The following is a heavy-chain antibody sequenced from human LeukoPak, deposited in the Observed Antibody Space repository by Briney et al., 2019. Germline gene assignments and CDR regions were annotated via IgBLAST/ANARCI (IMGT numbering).Heavy chain of an antibody. CDR2: MNPNSGNT. CDR3: AFGYSGYDRPDYFDY. Sequence: ASVKVSCKASGYTFTSYDINWVRQATGQGLEWMGWMNPNSGNTGYAQKFQGRVTMTRNTSISTAYMELSSLRSGDTAVYYCAFGYSGYDRPDYFDYWGQGTLVTVSS. CDR1: GYTFTSYD. V-gene: IGHV1-8*01. J-gene: IGHJ4*02. D-gene: IGHD5-12*01.